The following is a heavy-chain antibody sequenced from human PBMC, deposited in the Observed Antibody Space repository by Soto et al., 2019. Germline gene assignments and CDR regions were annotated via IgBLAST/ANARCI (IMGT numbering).Heavy chain of an antibody. V-gene: IGHV3-48*01. CDR2: ISSSSSTI. CDR3: ARPSRSPYSSYHGMDV. J-gene: IGHJ6*02. Sequence: GSLRLSCAASGFTFSSYSMNWVRQAPGKGLEWVSYISSSSSTIYYADSVKGRFTISRDNAKNSLYLQMNSLRAEDTAVYYCARPSRSPYSSYHGMDVWGQGTSVTVSS. CDR1: GFTFSSYS. D-gene: IGHD2-15*01.